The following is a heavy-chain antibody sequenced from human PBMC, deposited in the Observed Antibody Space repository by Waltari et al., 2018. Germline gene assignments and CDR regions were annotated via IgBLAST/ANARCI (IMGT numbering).Heavy chain of an antibody. V-gene: IGHV1-69*04. CDR1: GGPFSNYP. J-gene: IGHJ4*02. CDR3: TRGPRGDH. CDR2: IIPVLGTT. Sequence: DQLVQSGGEAKKPGSSVKVSCRASGGPFSNYPIAWVRHAPGQGLAWMGRIIPVLGTTSYAQKFQGRVTITADKSTSTAYMELSSLTSEDTAVYYCTRGPRGDHWGQGTLVTVSS. D-gene: IGHD3-16*01.